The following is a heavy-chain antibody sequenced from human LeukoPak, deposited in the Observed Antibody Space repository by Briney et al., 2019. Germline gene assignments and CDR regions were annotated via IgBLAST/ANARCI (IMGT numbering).Heavy chain of an antibody. J-gene: IGHJ4*02. CDR1: GFTFSSYG. Sequence: GGSLRLSCAASGFTFSSYGMHWVRQAPGKGLEWVAVISYDGSNKYYADSMKGRFTISRDNSKNTLYLQMNSLRAEDTAVYYCAGEDVAGIAAAPLDYWGQGTLVTVSS. V-gene: IGHV3-30*03. CDR3: AGEDVAGIAAAPLDY. CDR2: ISYDGSNK. D-gene: IGHD6-13*01.